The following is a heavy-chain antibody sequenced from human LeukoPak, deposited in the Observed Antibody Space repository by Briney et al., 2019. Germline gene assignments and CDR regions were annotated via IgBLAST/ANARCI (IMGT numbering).Heavy chain of an antibody. Sequence: PSETLSLTCTVSGGSISSYYWSWIRQPPGKGLECIGTIYYSGSTHYNPSLKSRVTISLDTSKNQFSLKLSSVTAADTAVYYCARGIAAAATDYWGQGTLVTVSS. V-gene: IGHV4-59*01. CDR1: GGSISSYY. CDR3: ARGIAAAATDY. D-gene: IGHD6-13*01. J-gene: IGHJ4*02. CDR2: IYYSGST.